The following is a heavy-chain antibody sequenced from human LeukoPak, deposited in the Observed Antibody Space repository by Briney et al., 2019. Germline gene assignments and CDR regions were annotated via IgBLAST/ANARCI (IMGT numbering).Heavy chain of an antibody. J-gene: IGHJ3*02. CDR2: ISSSGSTI. V-gene: IGHV3-48*03. CDR1: GFTFSSYE. Sequence: GGSLRLSCAASGFTFSSYEMNWVRQAPGKGLGWVSYISSSGSTIYYADSVKGRFTISRDNAKNSLYLQMNSLRAEDTAVYYCARVAPYDAFDIWGQGTMVTVSS. CDR3: ARVAPYDAFDI.